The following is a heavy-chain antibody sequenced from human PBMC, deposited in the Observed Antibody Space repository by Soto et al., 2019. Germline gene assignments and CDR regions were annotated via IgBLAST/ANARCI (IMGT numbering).Heavy chain of an antibody. V-gene: IGHV3-21*01. J-gene: IGHJ5*02. D-gene: IGHD1-26*01. CDR3: ARGIAMSTTRNNWFDP. Sequence: PGGSLRLSCAASGFIFRTYTMNWVRQAPGKGLEWVSSISSSGAFIYYADSVKGRFTISRDNAENSLYLQMDSLRAEDTAMYYCARGIAMSTTRNNWFDPWGQGTLVTVSS. CDR2: ISSSGAFI. CDR1: GFIFRTYT.